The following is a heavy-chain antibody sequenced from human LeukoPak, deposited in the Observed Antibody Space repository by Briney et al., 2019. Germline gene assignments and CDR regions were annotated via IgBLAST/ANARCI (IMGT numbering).Heavy chain of an antibody. Sequence: ASVKVSCKASGGTFSSYAISWVRQAPGQGLEWMGGIIPIFGTANYAQKFQGRVTITADESTSTAYMELSSLRSEDTAVYYCARGGADILTVSYFDYWGRGPLVT. CDR1: GGTFSSYA. V-gene: IGHV1-69*13. J-gene: IGHJ4*02. CDR2: IIPIFGTA. CDR3: ARGGADILTVSYFDY. D-gene: IGHD3-9*01.